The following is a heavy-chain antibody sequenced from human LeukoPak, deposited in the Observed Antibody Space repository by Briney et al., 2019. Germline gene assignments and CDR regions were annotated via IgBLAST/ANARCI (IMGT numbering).Heavy chain of an antibody. Sequence: ASVKVSCKASGYTFTSYGISWVRQAPGQGLEWMGWISAYNGNTNYAQKLQGRVTMTTDTSTSTAYMELRSLRSDDTAVYYCARSPSGIYYYYYYMDVWGKGTTVTVSS. CDR2: ISAYNGNT. J-gene: IGHJ6*03. V-gene: IGHV1-18*01. CDR1: GYTFTSYG. CDR3: ARSPSGIYYYYYYMDV.